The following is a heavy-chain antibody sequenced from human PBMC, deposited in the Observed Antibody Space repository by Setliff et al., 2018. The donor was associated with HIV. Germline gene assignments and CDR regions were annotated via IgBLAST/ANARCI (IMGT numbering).Heavy chain of an antibody. CDR1: GGSISSGSYY. D-gene: IGHD3-22*01. J-gene: IGHJ6*03. V-gene: IGHV4-61*02. CDR3: ARETYYYDNPQYYYYYMDV. CDR2: IYTSGST. Sequence: TLSLTCTVSGGSISSGSYYWSWIRQPAGKGLEWIGRIYTSGSTNYNPSLKSRVTISVDTSKNQFSLKSRSVTAADTAVYYCARETYYYDNPQYYYYYMDVWGKGTTVTVSS.